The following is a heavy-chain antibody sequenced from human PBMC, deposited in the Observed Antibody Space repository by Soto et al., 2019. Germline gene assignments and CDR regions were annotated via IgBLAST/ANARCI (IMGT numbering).Heavy chain of an antibody. V-gene: IGHV3-21*01. Sequence: PGGSLRLSCAASGFTFSSYSMNWVRQAPGKGLEWVSSISSSSSSYIYYADSVKGRFTISRDNAKNSLYLQMNSLRAEDTAVYYCARDAAVAGSKTKYYYYYGMDVWGQGTTVTVSS. CDR3: ARDAAVAGSKTKYYYYYGMDV. CDR1: GFTFSSYS. CDR2: ISSSSSSYI. D-gene: IGHD6-19*01. J-gene: IGHJ6*02.